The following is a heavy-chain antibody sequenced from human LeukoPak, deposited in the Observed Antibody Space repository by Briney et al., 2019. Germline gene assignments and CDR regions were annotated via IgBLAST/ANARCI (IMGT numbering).Heavy chain of an antibody. J-gene: IGHJ4*02. Sequence: SVKVSCKASGGTFSSYAISWVRQAPGQGLEWMGRIIPILGIANYAQEFQGRVTITADKSTSTAYMELSSLRSEDTAVYYCARAGYCSSTSCIRFDYWGQGTLVTVSS. CDR3: ARAGYCSSTSCIRFDY. CDR2: IIPILGIA. V-gene: IGHV1-69*04. D-gene: IGHD2-2*01. CDR1: GGTFSSYA.